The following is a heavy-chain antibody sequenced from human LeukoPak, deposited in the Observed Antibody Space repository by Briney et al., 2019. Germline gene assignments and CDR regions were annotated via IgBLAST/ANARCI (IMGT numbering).Heavy chain of an antibody. Sequence: PGGSLRLSCAVSGFTFSSYAMSWVRQAPGKGLEWVSAISGSGGSTYYADSVKGRFTISRDNSKNTLYLQMNSLRAEDTAVYYCANQEFCSSTSCEYFQHWGRGTLVTVSS. CDR1: GFTFSSYA. CDR2: ISGSGGST. D-gene: IGHD2-2*01. V-gene: IGHV3-23*01. CDR3: ANQEFCSSTSCEYFQH. J-gene: IGHJ1*01.